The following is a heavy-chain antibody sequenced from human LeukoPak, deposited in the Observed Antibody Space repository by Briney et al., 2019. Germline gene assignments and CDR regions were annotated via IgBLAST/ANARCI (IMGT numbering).Heavy chain of an antibody. CDR1: GFTFSSYG. V-gene: IGHV3-33*01. CDR2: IWYDGSNK. Sequence: GGSLRLSCAASGFTFSSYGMHWVRQAPGKGLEWVAVIWYDGSNKYYADSVKGRFTISRDNSKNTLYLQMNSLRAEDTAVYYCARDGYDSSGYYYSRGSHYYYYYMDVWGKGTTVTVSS. CDR3: ARDGYDSSGYYYSRGSHYYYYYMDV. J-gene: IGHJ6*03. D-gene: IGHD3-22*01.